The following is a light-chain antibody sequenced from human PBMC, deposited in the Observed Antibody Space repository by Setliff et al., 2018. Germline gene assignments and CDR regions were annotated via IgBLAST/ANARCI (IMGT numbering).Light chain of an antibody. CDR2: EVS. J-gene: IGLJ3*02. CDR3: NSYTSSSTLV. V-gene: IGLV2-14*01. Sequence: QSALTQPASVSGSPGQSITISCTGTSSDVGGYTYVSWYQHHPGKAPKLIIYEVSNRPSGISNRFSGSMSGNTASLTISGLQAEDEADYFCNSYTSSSTLVFGGGTKVTVL. CDR1: SSDVGGYTY.